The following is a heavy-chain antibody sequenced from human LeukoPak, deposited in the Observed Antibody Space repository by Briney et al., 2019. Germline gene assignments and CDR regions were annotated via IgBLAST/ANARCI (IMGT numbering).Heavy chain of an antibody. D-gene: IGHD3-10*01. CDR3: ARDFSWGVDY. V-gene: IGHV1-2*02. CDR1: GCTFTGHY. Sequence: ASVNVSFKASGCTFTGHYMHWVRQAPGQGLEWMGWINGNSGATNYARNFQDRVTLTRDTSISTVYMELSRLRIDDTAVYYCARDFSWGVDYWGQGTLVTVSS. CDR2: INGNSGAT. J-gene: IGHJ4*02.